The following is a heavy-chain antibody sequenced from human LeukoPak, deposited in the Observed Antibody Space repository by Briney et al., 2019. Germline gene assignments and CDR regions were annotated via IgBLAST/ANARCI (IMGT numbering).Heavy chain of an antibody. CDR3: ARRLRNGSGSYGWFDP. V-gene: IGHV5-51*01. CDR2: IYPGDAET. Sequence: GESLKISCQGSGYSFTNYWIAWVRQMPGKGLEWMGIIYPGDAETRYSPSFQGQVTISADKSISTAYLQWSSLKASDTAMYYCARRLRNGSGSYGWFDPWGQGTLVTVSS. D-gene: IGHD3-10*01. J-gene: IGHJ5*02. CDR1: GYSFTNYW.